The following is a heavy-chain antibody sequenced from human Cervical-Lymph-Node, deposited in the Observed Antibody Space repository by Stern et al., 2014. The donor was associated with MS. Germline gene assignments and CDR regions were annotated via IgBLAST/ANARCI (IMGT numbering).Heavy chain of an antibody. CDR1: GYTFTSYG. J-gene: IGHJ6*02. CDR2: ISAYHGNT. V-gene: IGHV1-18*01. Sequence: QVQLVQSGAEVKKPGASVKVSCKASGYTFTSYGIRWVRQAPGQGLEWMGWISAYHGNTNYAQKVQGRVTMTTDTSTSTAYMELRSLRSDDTAVYYCARGVPVQLEVWYYYYGMDVWGQGTTVTVSS. D-gene: IGHD1-1*01. CDR3: ARGVPVQLEVWYYYYGMDV.